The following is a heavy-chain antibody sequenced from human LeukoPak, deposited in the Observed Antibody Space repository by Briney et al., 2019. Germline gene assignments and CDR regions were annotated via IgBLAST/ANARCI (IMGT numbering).Heavy chain of an antibody. CDR2: ISYDGSNN. J-gene: IGHJ4*02. CDR1: GFTFSSYG. V-gene: IGHV3-30*03. CDR3: ARALRLTNDIDY. Sequence: PGGSLRLSCAASGFTFSSYGMHWVRQAPGKGLEWVSVISYDGSNNNYADSVKGRFTISRDNAKNSLYLQMKSLRAEDTAVYYCARALRLTNDIDYWGQGTLVTVSS. D-gene: IGHD2-8*01.